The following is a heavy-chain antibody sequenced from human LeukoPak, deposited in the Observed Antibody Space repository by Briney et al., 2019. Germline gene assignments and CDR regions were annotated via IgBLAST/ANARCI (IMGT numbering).Heavy chain of an antibody. D-gene: IGHD3-9*01. CDR1: GFTFSSYS. CDR2: ISSSSSTI. CDR3: ARVLLRYFDWLLPFDY. J-gene: IGHJ4*02. Sequence: PGGSLRLSCAASGFTFSSYSMNWVRQAPGKGLEWVSYISSSSSTIYYADSVKGRFTISRDNVKNSLYLQMNSLRAEDTAVYYCARVLLRYFDWLLPFDYWGQGTLVTVSS. V-gene: IGHV3-48*04.